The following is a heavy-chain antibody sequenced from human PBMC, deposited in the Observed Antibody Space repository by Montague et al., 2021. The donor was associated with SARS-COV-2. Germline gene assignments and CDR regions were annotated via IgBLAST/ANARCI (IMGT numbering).Heavy chain of an antibody. D-gene: IGHD3-10*01. CDR3: AKDGEALAWGTFDI. V-gene: IGHV4-39*07. J-gene: IGHJ3*02. CDR1: RDSISSHNYF. Sequence: SETLSLICTVSRDSISSHNYFWAWIRQPPGKGLEWIGSVDYSGLTFYNPSLESRVTISVDTSKKQFSLKVNSVTAADTAVYYCAKDGEALAWGTFDIWGQGTMVTVSS. CDR2: VDYSGLT.